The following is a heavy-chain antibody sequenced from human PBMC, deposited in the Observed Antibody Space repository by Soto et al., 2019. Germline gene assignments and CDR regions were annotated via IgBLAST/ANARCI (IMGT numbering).Heavy chain of an antibody. CDR2: ISGSGGST. D-gene: IGHD3-22*01. CDR3: AKDRVPRGYYDSSGYTDY. CDR1: GLTFSRYA. J-gene: IGHJ4*02. Sequence: GGSLRLSCAASGLTFSRYAMSWVRQAPGKGLEWVSAISGSGGSTYYADSVKGRFTISRDNSKNTLYLQMNSLRAEDTAVYYCAKDRVPRGYYDSSGYTDYWGQGTLVTVSS. V-gene: IGHV3-23*01.